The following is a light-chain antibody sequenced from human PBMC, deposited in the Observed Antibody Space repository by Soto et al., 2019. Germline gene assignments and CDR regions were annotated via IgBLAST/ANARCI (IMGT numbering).Light chain of an antibody. CDR2: DTS. V-gene: IGKV3-15*01. J-gene: IGKJ5*01. Sequence: EIVVTQSPATLSVSPGERVTLSCRASQSVSSSLAWYQQRPGQAPRLLIYDTSTRAAGIAARFSGSGSGTEFTLTISSLQSADFAVYYSQQYNNWPPITLGQGTRLEIK. CDR1: QSVSSS. CDR3: QQYNNWPPIT.